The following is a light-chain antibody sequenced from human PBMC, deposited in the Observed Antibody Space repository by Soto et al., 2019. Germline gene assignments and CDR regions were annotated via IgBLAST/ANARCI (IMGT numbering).Light chain of an antibody. Sequence: DIQMTQSPSSLSASIGDRVTITCRASQDIRTDLVWYQQKPGKAPNRLIYAASTLQSGVPSRFSGGGSVTQFTLTISSLQPEDFATYYCLQHNAYPWAFGPGTKVEV. J-gene: IGKJ1*01. CDR3: LQHNAYPWA. CDR1: QDIRTD. CDR2: AAS. V-gene: IGKV1-17*01.